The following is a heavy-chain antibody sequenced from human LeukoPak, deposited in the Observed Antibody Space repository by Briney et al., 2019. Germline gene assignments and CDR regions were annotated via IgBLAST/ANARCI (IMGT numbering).Heavy chain of an antibody. CDR1: GFTFSSYS. J-gene: IGHJ4*02. V-gene: IGHV3-21*01. CDR2: ISSSSSYI. Sequence: GGSLRLSCAASGFTFSSYSMNWVRQAPGKGLEWVSSISSSSSYIYHADSVKGRFTISRDNAKNSLYLQMNSLRAEDTAVYYCARDQVATIDYWGQGTLVTVSS. CDR3: ARDQVATIDY. D-gene: IGHD5-12*01.